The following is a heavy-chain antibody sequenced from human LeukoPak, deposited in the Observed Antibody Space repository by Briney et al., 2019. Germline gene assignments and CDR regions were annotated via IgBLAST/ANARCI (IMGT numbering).Heavy chain of an antibody. CDR1: GFTFNTYT. Sequence: ESGGSLRLSCAASGFTFNTYTLHWVRQVPGKGLEWVAVISSDGSNKYYADSVKGRFTISRDNSKNTLYLQMNSLRTEDTAVYYCARRAFRGSGPDFGVDPWGQGTLVTVSS. J-gene: IGHJ5*02. CDR2: ISSDGSNK. D-gene: IGHD6-19*01. V-gene: IGHV3-30*04. CDR3: ARRAFRGSGPDFGVDP.